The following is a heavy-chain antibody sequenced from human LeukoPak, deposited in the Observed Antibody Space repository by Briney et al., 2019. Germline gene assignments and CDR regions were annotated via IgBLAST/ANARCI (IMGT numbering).Heavy chain of an antibody. CDR3: ARAHIQGYSSGRPFDY. V-gene: IGHV6-1*01. CDR1: GDSVSSNSAA. CDR2: TYYRSKWYN. J-gene: IGHJ4*02. D-gene: IGHD6-19*01. Sequence: SQTLSLTCAISGDSVSSNSAAWNWIRQSPSRGLEWLGRTYYRSKWYNDYAVSVKSRITINPDTSKNQFSLQPNSVTPEDTAVYYCARAHIQGYSSGRPFDYWGQGTLVTVSS.